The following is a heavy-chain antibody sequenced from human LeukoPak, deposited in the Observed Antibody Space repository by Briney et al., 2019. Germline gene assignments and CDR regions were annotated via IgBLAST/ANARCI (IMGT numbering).Heavy chain of an antibody. CDR1: GFTFSSYG. CDR2: ISYDGSNK. D-gene: IGHD4-11*01. J-gene: IGHJ6*03. CDR3: TKPFNTDYSNFYYMDV. V-gene: IGHV3-30*18. Sequence: GRSLRLSCAASGFTFSSYGMHWVRQAPGKGLEWVAVISYDGSNKYYADSVKGRFTISRDNSKNTLYLQMNSLRAEDTAVYYCTKPFNTDYSNFYYMDVWGPGTTVTVS.